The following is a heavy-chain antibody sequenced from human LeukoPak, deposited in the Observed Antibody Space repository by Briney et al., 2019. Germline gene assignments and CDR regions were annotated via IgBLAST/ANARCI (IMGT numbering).Heavy chain of an antibody. CDR3: SGEDY. V-gene: IGHV1-2*02. CDR2: INPNSGVT. J-gene: IGHJ4*02. Sequence: ASVKVSCKASGYTFIDYYLQWVRQAPGQGLEWVGWINPNSGVTNYAQKFQGRVSMTSDTSISTVYMELSRLRSDDTAVYYCSGEDYWGQGTLVTVSS. CDR1: GYTFIDYY.